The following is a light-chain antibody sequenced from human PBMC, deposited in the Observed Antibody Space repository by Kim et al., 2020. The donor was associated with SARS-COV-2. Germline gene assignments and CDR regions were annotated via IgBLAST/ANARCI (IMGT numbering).Light chain of an antibody. CDR3: QQYNNCQWT. CDR2: GAS. Sequence: EIVMTQSPATLSVSPGERATLSCRASQSVSSNLAWYQQKPGQAPRLLIYGASTRATGIPARFSGSGSGTEFTLTISSLQSEDFAVYYCQQYNNCQWTFGQGTKVDIK. CDR1: QSVSSN. J-gene: IGKJ1*01. V-gene: IGKV3-15*01.